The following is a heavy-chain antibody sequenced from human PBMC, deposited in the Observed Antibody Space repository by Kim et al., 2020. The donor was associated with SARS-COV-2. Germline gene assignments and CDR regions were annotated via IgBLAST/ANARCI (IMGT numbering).Heavy chain of an antibody. CDR1: GGSFSGYY. V-gene: IGHV4-34*01. J-gene: IGHJ4*02. D-gene: IGHD1-26*01. Sequence: SETLSLTCAVYGGSFSGYYWSWIRQPPGKGLEWIGEINHSGSTNYNPSLKSRVTISVDTSKNQFSLKLSSVTAADTAVYYCARGPVGANPGMGFDYWGQGTLVTVSS. CDR3: ARGPVGANPGMGFDY. CDR2: INHSGST.